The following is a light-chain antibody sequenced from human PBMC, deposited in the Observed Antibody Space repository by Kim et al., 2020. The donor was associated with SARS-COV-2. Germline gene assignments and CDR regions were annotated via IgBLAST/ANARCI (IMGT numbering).Light chain of an antibody. J-gene: IGKJ1*01. Sequence: EIVMTQSPATLSVSPGESATLSCRASQSVSSNLAWYQQKPGQAPRLLIYDASTRATGIPARFSGSGSGTEFTLTISSLQSEDFAVYYCQQYDNWPRTFGQGTKVDIK. CDR1: QSVSSN. CDR3: QQYDNWPRT. CDR2: DAS. V-gene: IGKV3-15*01.